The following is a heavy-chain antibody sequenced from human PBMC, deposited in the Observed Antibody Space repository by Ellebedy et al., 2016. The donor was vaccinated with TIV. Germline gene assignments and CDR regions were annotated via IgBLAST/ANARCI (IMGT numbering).Heavy chain of an antibody. CDR3: ARLYYYNSGGYYSAGYYYGMDV. CDR2: IYESGST. Sequence: SETLSLXXAVSGGSISSRNWWSWARQPPGKGLEWIGEIYESGSTNYNPSLKSRVSISVDKSKDQFSLKLSPVTAGDTAVYYCARLYYYNSGGYYSAGYYYGMDVWGQGTTVTVSS. D-gene: IGHD3-22*01. V-gene: IGHV4-4*02. J-gene: IGHJ6*02. CDR1: GGSISSRNW.